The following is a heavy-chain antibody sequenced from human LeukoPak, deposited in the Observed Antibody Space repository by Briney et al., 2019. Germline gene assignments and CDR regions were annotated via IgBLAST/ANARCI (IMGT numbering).Heavy chain of an antibody. CDR1: GFSLNTRGVG. J-gene: IGHJ4*02. V-gene: IGHV2-5*02. CDR3: AHRKNYYDSSVFDN. D-gene: IGHD3-22*01. CDR2: IYWDDDR. Sequence: SGPTLVNPTQTLTLTCTFSGFSLNTRGVGLGLIRQPPGRALEWLALIYWDDDRRYSPSLKSRLTITKDTSKNQVVLTMTNMDPVDTATYFCAHRKNYYDSSVFDNWGQGTLVTVSS.